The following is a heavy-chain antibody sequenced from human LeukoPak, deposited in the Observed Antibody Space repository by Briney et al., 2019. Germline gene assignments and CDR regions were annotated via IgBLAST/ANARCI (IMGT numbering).Heavy chain of an antibody. D-gene: IGHD4-17*01. J-gene: IGHJ4*02. CDR3: TTDRYGDYGGFYFDY. V-gene: IGHV3-48*03. CDR2: ISSSGSTI. Sequence: GGSLRLSCAASGFIFSSYQMNWVRQAPGKGLEWVSYISSSGSTIYYADSVKGRFTISRDNAKNSLYLQMNSLKTEDTAVYYCTTDRYGDYGGFYFDYWGQGTLVTVSS. CDR1: GFIFSSYQ.